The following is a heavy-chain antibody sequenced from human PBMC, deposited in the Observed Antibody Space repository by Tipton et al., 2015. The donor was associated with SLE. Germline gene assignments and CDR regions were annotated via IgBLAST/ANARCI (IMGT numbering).Heavy chain of an antibody. CDR2: ISSSSSYI. V-gene: IGHV3-21*04. J-gene: IGHJ4*02. CDR3: AKRPDTLHFDY. Sequence: GSLRLSCAASGFTFSSYSMNWVRQAPGKGLEWVSSISSSSSYIYYADSVKGRFTISRDNSKNTLYLQMNSLRAEDTAVYYCAKRPDTLHFDYWGQGTLVTVSS. CDR1: GFTFSSYS. D-gene: IGHD6-25*01.